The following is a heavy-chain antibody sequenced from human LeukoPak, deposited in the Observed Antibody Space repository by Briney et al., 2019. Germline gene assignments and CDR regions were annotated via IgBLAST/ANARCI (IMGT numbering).Heavy chain of an antibody. V-gene: IGHV4-30-4*01. Sequence: PSETLSLTCTVSGGSISSGDYYWSWIRQPPGKGLEWIGYIYYSGSTYYNPSLKSRVTISVDTSKNQFSLKLSSVTAADTAVYYCARDGRRWFGEPYGMDVWGQGTTVTVSS. CDR1: GGSISSGDYY. CDR2: IYYSGST. J-gene: IGHJ6*02. CDR3: ARDGRRWFGEPYGMDV. D-gene: IGHD3-10*01.